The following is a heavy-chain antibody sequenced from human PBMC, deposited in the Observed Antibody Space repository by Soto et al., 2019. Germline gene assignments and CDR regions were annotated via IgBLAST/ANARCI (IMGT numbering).Heavy chain of an antibody. CDR3: ARSSLRGVFDP. V-gene: IGHV4-38-2*01. Sequence: ETLSLTCGVSGYSISRGFYWDWIRQPPGKGLEWIGRIYHSGTSSYNPSLKSRVTISVDTSKNQFYLKVNSVTAADTAVYYCARSSLRGVFDPWGQGTLVTVSS. D-gene: IGHD3-10*01. CDR1: GYSISRGFY. J-gene: IGHJ5*02. CDR2: IYHSGTS.